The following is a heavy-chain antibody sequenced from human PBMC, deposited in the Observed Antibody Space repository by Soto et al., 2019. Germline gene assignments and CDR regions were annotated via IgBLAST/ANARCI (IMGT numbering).Heavy chain of an antibody. CDR2: INHSGST. V-gene: IGHV4-34*01. CDR1: GGSFSGYY. D-gene: IGHD4-17*01. J-gene: IGHJ4*02. CDR3: ARDLILISNMTTVVTSFDY. Sequence: SETLSLTCAVYGGSFSGYYWSWIRQPPGKGLEWIGEINHSGSTNYNPSLKSRVTISVDTSKNQFSLKLSSVTAADTAVYYCARDLILISNMTTVVTSFDYWGQGTLVTVSS.